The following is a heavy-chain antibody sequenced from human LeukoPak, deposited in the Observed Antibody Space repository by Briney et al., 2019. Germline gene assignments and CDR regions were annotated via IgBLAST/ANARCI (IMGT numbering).Heavy chain of an antibody. Sequence: GGSLRLSCAASGFTFSSYAMHWVRQAPGKGLEWVAVISYDGSNKYYADSVKGRFTISRDNSKNTLYLQMNSLRAEDTAVYYCARDKGFKWYSSSGGGELDYWGQGTLVTVSS. CDR2: ISYDGSNK. CDR1: GFTFSSYA. CDR3: ARDKGFKWYSSSGGGELDY. J-gene: IGHJ4*02. D-gene: IGHD6-6*01. V-gene: IGHV3-30-3*01.